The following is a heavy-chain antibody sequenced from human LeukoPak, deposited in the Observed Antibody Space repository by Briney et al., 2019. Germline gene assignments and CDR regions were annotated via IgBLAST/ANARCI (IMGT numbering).Heavy chain of an antibody. D-gene: IGHD5-24*01. V-gene: IGHV3-30-3*01. CDR2: ISYDGSNK. J-gene: IGHJ4*02. Sequence: GGSLRLSCAASGFTFSSYAMHGVRQAPGKGLEWVAVISYDGSNKYYADSVKGRFTISRDNSKNTLYLQMNSLRAEDTAVYYCARDMKMATITGRNPIDYWGQGTLVTVSS. CDR3: ARDMKMATITGRNPIDY. CDR1: GFTFSSYA.